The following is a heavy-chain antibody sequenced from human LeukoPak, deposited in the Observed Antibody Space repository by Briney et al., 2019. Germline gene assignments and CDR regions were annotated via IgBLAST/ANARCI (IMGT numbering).Heavy chain of an antibody. D-gene: IGHD3-3*01. V-gene: IGHV4-34*01. Sequence: SETLSLTCAVYGGSFSGYYWSWIRQPPGKGLEWIGEINHSGSTNYNPSLKSRVTMSVDTSKNQFSLKLSSVTAADTAMYYCARDLNYDFWSGYYRNWFDPWGQGTLVTVSS. CDR3: ARDLNYDFWSGYYRNWFDP. CDR2: INHSGST. J-gene: IGHJ5*02. CDR1: GGSFSGYY.